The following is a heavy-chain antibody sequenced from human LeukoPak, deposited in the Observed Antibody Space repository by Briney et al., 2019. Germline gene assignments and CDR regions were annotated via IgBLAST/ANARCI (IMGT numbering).Heavy chain of an antibody. V-gene: IGHV3-23*01. CDR1: GFTFSNFG. Sequence: GGSLRLSCAASGFTFSNFGMSWVRQAPGKGLEWVSAITDISDTATYYADSVKGRFTISRDNSKNTLYLQMNSLRGEDTAVYYCARRVPYSSSSVYFDNWGRGTPVTVSS. J-gene: IGHJ4*02. D-gene: IGHD6-6*01. CDR3: ARRVPYSSSSVYFDN. CDR2: ITDISDTAT.